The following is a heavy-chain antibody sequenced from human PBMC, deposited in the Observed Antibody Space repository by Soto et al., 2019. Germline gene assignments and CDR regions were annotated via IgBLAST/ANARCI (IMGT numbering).Heavy chain of an antibody. CDR3: AKGGIIVVVVAATPYASGAFDI. V-gene: IGHV3-23*01. CDR1: GFTFSSYA. Sequence: EVQLLESGGGLVQPGGSLRLSCAASGFTFSSYAMSWVRQAPGKGLEWVSAISGSGGSTYYADSVKGRFTISRDNSKNSLYLQMNSLRAEDTAVYYCAKGGIIVVVVAATPYASGAFDIWGQGTMVTVSS. CDR2: ISGSGGST. D-gene: IGHD2-15*01. J-gene: IGHJ3*02.